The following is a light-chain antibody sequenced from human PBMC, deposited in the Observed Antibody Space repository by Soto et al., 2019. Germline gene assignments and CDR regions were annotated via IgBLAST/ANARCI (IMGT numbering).Light chain of an antibody. V-gene: IGKV1-39*01. J-gene: IGKJ5*01. CDR1: QSISNY. Sequence: DIQMTQSPSSLSASVGDRVTITGRASQSISNYLNSYQQKPGKAPKLLIYAAFSLQSGVPSRFSGSGSGTDFTLTISSLQPADFATYYCQQSYSIPITFGQGTRLEIK. CDR3: QQSYSIPIT. CDR2: AAF.